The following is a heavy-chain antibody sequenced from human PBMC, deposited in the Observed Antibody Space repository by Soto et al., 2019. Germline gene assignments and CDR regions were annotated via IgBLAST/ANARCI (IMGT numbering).Heavy chain of an antibody. CDR1: GGSISTSSSHY. CDR2: VYYSGST. D-gene: IGHD1-1*01. CDR3: ARHFRDAYNALAF. J-gene: IGHJ4*02. V-gene: IGHV4-39*01. Sequence: PSETLSLTCTVSGGSISTSSSHYWGWIRQPPGKGLEWIGSVYYSGSTYYNPSLKDRVTVSVDTSESQFSLKLSSVTAADTAVYYCARHFRDAYNALAFWGQGTLVTVSS.